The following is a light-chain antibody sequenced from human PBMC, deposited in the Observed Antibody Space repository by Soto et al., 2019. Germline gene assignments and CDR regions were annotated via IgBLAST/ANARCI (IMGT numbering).Light chain of an antibody. CDR2: GAS. CDR1: QSVSNSY. CDR3: QQYGSSQYT. Sequence: EIVLTQSPGTLSLSPGERATLSCRASQSVSNSYLAWYQQKPGQAPRLLIYGASSRATDIPDRFSGSGSGTDFNFTISRLKPEDFAVYYCQQYGSSQYTFGQGTKLEIK. J-gene: IGKJ2*01. V-gene: IGKV3-20*01.